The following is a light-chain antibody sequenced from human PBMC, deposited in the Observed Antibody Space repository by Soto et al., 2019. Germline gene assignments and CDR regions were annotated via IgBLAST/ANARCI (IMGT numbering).Light chain of an antibody. CDR2: KAS. J-gene: IGKJ1*01. Sequence: DIQMTQSPSSLSASLGDRVTITCRASQSISSYLNWYQQKPGKAPKLLIYKASSLQSGVPSRFSGSGSGTEFTLTISSLQPDDFATYYCQQYNSYVWTFGQGTKVDI. CDR1: QSISSY. CDR3: QQYNSYVWT. V-gene: IGKV1-5*03.